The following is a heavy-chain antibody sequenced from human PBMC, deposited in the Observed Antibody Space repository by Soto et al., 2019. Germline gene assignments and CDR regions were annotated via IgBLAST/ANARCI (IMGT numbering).Heavy chain of an antibody. J-gene: IGHJ5*02. CDR3: TRHATYYDSGRYIGDWFDL. CDR1: GFTFSGHG. D-gene: IGHD3-22*01. Sequence: HPGGSLRLSCGASGFTFSGHGIHWVRQASGKGLEWIGRIKGKANSYATEYAASLKGRFTISRDDSENTAYLQMNRLKSEDTAVYYCTRHATYYDSGRYIGDWFDLWGQGT. V-gene: IGHV3-73*01. CDR2: IKGKANSYAT.